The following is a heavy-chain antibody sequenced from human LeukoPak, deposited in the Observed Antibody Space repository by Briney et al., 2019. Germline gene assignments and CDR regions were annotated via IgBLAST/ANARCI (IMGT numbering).Heavy chain of an antibody. D-gene: IGHD3-22*01. CDR3: ARDRSYYDSSGYSNWFDH. CDR1: GGSISSYY. CDR2: IYYSGST. V-gene: IGHV4-59*01. Sequence: PSETLSLTCTVSGGSISSYYWSWIRQPPGKGLEWIGYIYYSGSTNYNPSLKSRVTISVDTSKNQFSLKLSSVTAADTAVYYCARDRSYYDSSGYSNWFDHWGQGTLVTASS. J-gene: IGHJ5*02.